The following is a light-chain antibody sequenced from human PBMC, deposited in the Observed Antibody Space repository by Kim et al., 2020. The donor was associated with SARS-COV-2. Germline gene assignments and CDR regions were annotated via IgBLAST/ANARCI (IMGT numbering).Light chain of an antibody. CDR1: LSVSSNY. Sequence: EIVLTQSPGTLSLSPGERATLSCRASLSVSSNYLAWYQQKPGQAPRLLIYDASTRATGTPDRFSGSGSGTDFTLTISRLEPEDFAVYFCQQYGSSPRTFGQGTKVEIK. CDR2: DAS. V-gene: IGKV3-20*01. CDR3: QQYGSSPRT. J-gene: IGKJ1*01.